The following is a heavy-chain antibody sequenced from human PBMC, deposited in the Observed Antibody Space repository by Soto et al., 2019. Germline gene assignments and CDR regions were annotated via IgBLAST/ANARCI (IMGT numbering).Heavy chain of an antibody. V-gene: IGHV3-30-3*01. D-gene: IGHD4-17*01. CDR1: GFSFISYP. CDR2: ISNDESNK. J-gene: IGHJ2*01. CDR3: ARDRSTVSDSYWYFDL. Sequence: QVQLVESGGGVVQPGGSLRISCAASGFSFISYPMHWVRQAPGKGLEWVALISNDESNKRYADSVKGRVTISRDNSRNTLSLQMNSLRTEDTAVYYCARDRSTVSDSYWYFDLWGRGTLVIVSS.